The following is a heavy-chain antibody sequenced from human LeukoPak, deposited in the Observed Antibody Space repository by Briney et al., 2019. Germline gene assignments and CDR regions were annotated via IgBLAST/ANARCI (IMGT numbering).Heavy chain of an antibody. CDR1: TFTKAW. V-gene: IGHV3-15*07. CDR3: TTEYFGGFEY. CDR2: VKNRGDGMAT. Sequence: GGSLRLSCVLSTFTKAWMNWVGRARGRGRGGLGRVKNRGDGMATDYAAPVKGRFIISRDDSKKTVYLQMDSLKTEDTAVYFCTTEYFGGFEYWGQGTLVTVSS. D-gene: IGHD3-16*01. J-gene: IGHJ4*02.